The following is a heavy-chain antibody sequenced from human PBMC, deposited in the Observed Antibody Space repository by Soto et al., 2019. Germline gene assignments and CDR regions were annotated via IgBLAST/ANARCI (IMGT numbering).Heavy chain of an antibody. V-gene: IGHV4-59*01. D-gene: IGHD3-3*01. CDR2: IYYSGST. CDR3: ARDGSRYVFWSGPYYFDY. J-gene: IGHJ4*02. Sequence: SETLSLTCTVSGGSISTYYWSWIRQPPGKGLEWIGYIYYSGSTNYNPSLKSRVTISVDTSKNQFSLKLSSVSAADTAVYYCARDGSRYVFWSGPYYFDYWGQGTLVTSPQ. CDR1: GGSISTYY.